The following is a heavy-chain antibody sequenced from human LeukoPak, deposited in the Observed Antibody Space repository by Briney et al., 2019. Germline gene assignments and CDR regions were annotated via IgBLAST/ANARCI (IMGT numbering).Heavy chain of an antibody. CDR3: ARAVFKGFDP. J-gene: IGHJ5*02. CDR1: GGSISSYY. Sequence: SETLSLTCTVSGGSISSYYWSWIRQPPGKGLEWIGEINHSGSTNYNPSLKSRVTISVDTSRNQFSLKLSSVTAADTAVYYCARAVFKGFDPWGQGSLVTVSS. V-gene: IGHV4-34*01. CDR2: INHSGST. D-gene: IGHD1-14*01.